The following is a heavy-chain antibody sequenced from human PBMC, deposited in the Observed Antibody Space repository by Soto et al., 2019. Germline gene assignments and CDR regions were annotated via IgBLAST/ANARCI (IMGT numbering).Heavy chain of an antibody. J-gene: IGHJ4*02. D-gene: IGHD6-13*01. Sequence: PSETLSLTCTVAGGSISSYYWSWIRQHPGKGLEWIGYIYYSGSTNYNPSLKSRVTISVDTSKNQFSLKLSSVTAADTAVYYCARGSAAGTKSPFDYWGQGTLVTVSS. V-gene: IGHV4-59*08. CDR3: ARGSAAGTKSPFDY. CDR2: IYYSGST. CDR1: GGSISSYY.